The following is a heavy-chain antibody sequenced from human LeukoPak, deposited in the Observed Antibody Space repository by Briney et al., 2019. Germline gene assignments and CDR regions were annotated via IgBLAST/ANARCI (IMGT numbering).Heavy chain of an antibody. CDR2: ISSSSSTI. D-gene: IGHD2-15*01. J-gene: IGHJ4*02. Sequence: GGSLRLSCAASGFTFSSYSMNWVRQAPGKGLEWVSYISSSSSTIYYAASVKGRFTISRDNSKNTLYLQMNSLRAEDTAVYYCAKDRLGYCSGGHCSTNVLFDVWGQGTLVTVSS. CDR1: GFTFSSYS. V-gene: IGHV3-48*01. CDR3: AKDRLGYCSGGHCSTNVLFDV.